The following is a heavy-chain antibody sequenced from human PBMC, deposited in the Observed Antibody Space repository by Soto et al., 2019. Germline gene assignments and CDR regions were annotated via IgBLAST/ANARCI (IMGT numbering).Heavy chain of an antibody. D-gene: IGHD3-10*01. CDR2: IINDGSST. J-gene: IGHJ5*02. V-gene: IGHV3-74*01. Sequence: EVQLVESGGGLVQPGGSLRLSCAAPGFTLSNYWMHWVRQAPGKGLVWLSRIINDGSSTDYADSVKGRFTISRDNAKNTLYLQMNSLRVEDTAAYYCARDYFGSGNHWGQGTLVTVSS. CDR3: ARDYFGSGNH. CDR1: GFTLSNYW.